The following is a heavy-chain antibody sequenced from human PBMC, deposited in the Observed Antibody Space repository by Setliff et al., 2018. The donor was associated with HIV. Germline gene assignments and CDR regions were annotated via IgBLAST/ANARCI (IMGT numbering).Heavy chain of an antibody. Sequence: SETLSLTCTVSGGSISSSSYYWSWIRQPPGKGLEWIGYIYYSGSTNYNPSLKSRVTMSVDTSKNQFSLKLSSVTAADTAVYYCARDLRARTFDYWGQGTLVTVSS. D-gene: IGHD5-12*01. CDR1: GGSISSSSYY. CDR2: IYYSGST. J-gene: IGHJ4*02. CDR3: ARDLRARTFDY. V-gene: IGHV4-61*01.